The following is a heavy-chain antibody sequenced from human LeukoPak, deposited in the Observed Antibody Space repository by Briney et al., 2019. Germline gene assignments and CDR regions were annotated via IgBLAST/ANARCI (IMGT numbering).Heavy chain of an antibody. CDR2: INNSGST. CDR1: GGSLTVYY. D-gene: IGHD3-10*01. V-gene: IGHV4-34*01. CDR3: ARQAPPQDIQGGNWFDP. Sequence: PSETLSLTCAVYGGSLTVYYWSWIRQPPGKGLEWIGEINNSGSTNYNPTPKSRVTISLDTTKTQSSLKISSVTAANTGVYYCARQAPPQDIQGGNWFDPWGQGPLVTVSS. J-gene: IGHJ5*02.